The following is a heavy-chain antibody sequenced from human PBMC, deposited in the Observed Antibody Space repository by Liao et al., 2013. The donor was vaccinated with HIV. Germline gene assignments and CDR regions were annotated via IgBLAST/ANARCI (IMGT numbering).Heavy chain of an antibody. CDR2: IYISGGS. J-gene: IGHJ4*02. V-gene: IGHV4-61*02. D-gene: IGHD6-13*01. CDR1: NGSISSGSYY. Sequence: QVQLQESGPGLVKPSQTLSLTCTVSNGSISSGSYYWSWIRLPAGKGLEWIGRIYISGGSNYNPSLKSRLTISVDTSKNQFSLKLNSVTAADTAVYYCARHDLNIAAQDYWGQGTLVTVSS. CDR3: ARHDLNIAAQDY.